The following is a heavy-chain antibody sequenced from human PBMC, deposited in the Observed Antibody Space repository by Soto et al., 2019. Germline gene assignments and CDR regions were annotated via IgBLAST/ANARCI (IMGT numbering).Heavy chain of an antibody. Sequence: SETLSLTCTVSGGSISSSSYYWGWIRQPPGKGLEWIGSIYYSGSTYYNPSLKSRVTISVDTSKNQFSLKLSSVTAADTAVYYCARQNSSIAVAWEAFDIWGQGTMVTVSS. CDR3: ARQNSSIAVAWEAFDI. D-gene: IGHD6-19*01. CDR2: IYYSGST. J-gene: IGHJ3*02. V-gene: IGHV4-39*01. CDR1: GGSISSSSYY.